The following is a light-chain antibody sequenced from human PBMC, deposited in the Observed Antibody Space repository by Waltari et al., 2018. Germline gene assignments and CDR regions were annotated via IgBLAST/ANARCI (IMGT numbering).Light chain of an antibody. V-gene: IGLV3-25*03. CDR2: KDT. CDR1: AFPTQY. J-gene: IGLJ3*02. Sequence: SYDLPQPAAESVSPGQTASITCSGAAFPTQYAYWYQKKPGQAPVLTIYKDTERPSGIPERFSGSTSGTTVTLTITGVLAEDEAQYYCQSADSSERWVFGGGTKLTVL. CDR3: QSADSSERWV.